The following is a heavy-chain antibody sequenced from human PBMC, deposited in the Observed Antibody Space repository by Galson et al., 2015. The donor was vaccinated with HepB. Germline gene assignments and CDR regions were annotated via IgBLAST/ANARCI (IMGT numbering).Heavy chain of an antibody. CDR1: GYTFTING. CDR2: ISANSGDT. D-gene: IGHD4/OR15-4a*01. CDR3: ARDRDYRFDY. J-gene: IGHJ4*02. Sequence: SVKVSCKASGYTFTINGISWVRQAPGKGLEWMGWISANSGDTKYAEKFQGRVTVTRDTSTSTAYLELRSLRSDDTAAYYCARDRDYRFDYWGQGTLVTVSS. V-gene: IGHV1-18*04.